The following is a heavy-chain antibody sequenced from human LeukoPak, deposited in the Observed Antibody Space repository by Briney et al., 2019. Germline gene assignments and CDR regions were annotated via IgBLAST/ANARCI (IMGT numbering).Heavy chain of an antibody. CDR3: ATPGSSGYFDY. CDR2: IIPILGIA. J-gene: IGHJ4*02. V-gene: IGHV1-69*04. CDR1: GYTFTSYG. D-gene: IGHD3-22*01. Sequence: ASVKVSCKASGYTFTSYGISWVRQAPGQGLEWMGRIIPILGIANYAQKFQGRVTITADKSTSTAYMELSSLRSEDTAVYYCATPGSSGYFDYWGQGTLVTVSS.